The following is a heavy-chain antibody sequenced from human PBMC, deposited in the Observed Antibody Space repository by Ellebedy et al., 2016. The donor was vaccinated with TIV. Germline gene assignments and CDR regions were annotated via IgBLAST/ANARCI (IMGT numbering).Heavy chain of an antibody. CDR2: IVGSGS. D-gene: IGHD5-18*01. V-gene: IGHV3-53*01. Sequence: GESLKISCAAAGVTVSTNYMSWVRQAPGKGLEWVSGIVGSGSQKYADSVKGRFTISRDNSKRTVDLQMNSLRAEDTAIYFCAKDRTSGDGYWVFDNWGQGTLVSVSS. CDR1: GVTVSTNY. J-gene: IGHJ4*02. CDR3: AKDRTSGDGYWVFDN.